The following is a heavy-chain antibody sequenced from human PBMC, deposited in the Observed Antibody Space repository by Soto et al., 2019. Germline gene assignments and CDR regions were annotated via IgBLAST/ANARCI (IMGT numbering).Heavy chain of an antibody. D-gene: IGHD2-15*01. CDR1: GGTFSSYA. CDR3: ARGYCSGGSCYPIDY. Sequence: ASVKVSCKASGGTFSSYAISWVRQAPGQGLEWMGGIIPIFGTANYAQKFQGRVTITADESTSTAYMELSSLRSEDTAVYYCARGYCSGGSCYPIDYWSQGTLVTVSS. J-gene: IGHJ4*02. V-gene: IGHV1-69*13. CDR2: IIPIFGTA.